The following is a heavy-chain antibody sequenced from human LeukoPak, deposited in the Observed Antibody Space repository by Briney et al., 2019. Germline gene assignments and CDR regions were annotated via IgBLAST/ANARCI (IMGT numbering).Heavy chain of an antibody. D-gene: IGHD7-27*01. CDR3: ATIGDRRTGELYRIDY. CDR1: GFTFSSYA. CDR2: VSYDGSNK. V-gene: IGHV3-30*04. J-gene: IGHJ4*02. Sequence: GGSLSLSCAATGFTFSSYAMHWVRQAPGKGLEWVAVVSYDGSNKYYADSVTGRFTISRDNSKNTLFLQMNSLRAEDAAVYYCATIGDRRTGELYRIDYWGQGTLVTVSS.